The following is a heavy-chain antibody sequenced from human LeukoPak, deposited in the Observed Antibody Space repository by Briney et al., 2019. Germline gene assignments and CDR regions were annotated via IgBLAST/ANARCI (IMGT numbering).Heavy chain of an antibody. J-gene: IGHJ4*02. CDR1: GGSISSYY. CDR2: IHYSGST. CDR3: ARDSSPGPLYL. V-gene: IGHV4-59*01. D-gene: IGHD2-8*01. Sequence: SETLSHTCTVSGGSISSYYWTWIRQPPGKGLEWIGHIHYSGSTNYNPSLKSRVTMSLDTSKNQFSLTLSSVTAADTAVYYCARDSSPGPLYLWGQGTLVTVSS.